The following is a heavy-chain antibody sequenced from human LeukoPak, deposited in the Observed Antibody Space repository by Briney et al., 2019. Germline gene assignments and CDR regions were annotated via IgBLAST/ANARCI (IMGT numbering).Heavy chain of an antibody. Sequence: GASLRLSWVASGLTVINAWMSWARQAPGKGLEWVGRIKTITEDGTADYAAHMTGRFTISRADSKNMLFLQMSTLKTEDTAVYSCTTPAFLGKAPYGLDVWGQGTTVTVSS. CDR2: IKTITEDGTA. D-gene: IGHD3-3*01. V-gene: IGHV3-15*01. CDR3: TTPAFLGKAPYGLDV. J-gene: IGHJ6*02. CDR1: GLTVINAW.